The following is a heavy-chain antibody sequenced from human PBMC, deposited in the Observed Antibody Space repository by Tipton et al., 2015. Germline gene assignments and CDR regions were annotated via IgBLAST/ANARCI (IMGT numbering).Heavy chain of an antibody. Sequence: TLSLTCTVSGGSFSDYYWSWIRQSPGEGLEWIGYIYYSGSTNYNPSLRSRVAMSMDTSKNQFSLRLSSVTAADTGFYYCARGDDATAMATGFDYWGQGALVTVSS. V-gene: IGHV4-59*08. CDR3: ARGDDATAMATGFDY. CDR1: GGSFSDYY. J-gene: IGHJ4*02. CDR2: IYYSGST. D-gene: IGHD5-18*01.